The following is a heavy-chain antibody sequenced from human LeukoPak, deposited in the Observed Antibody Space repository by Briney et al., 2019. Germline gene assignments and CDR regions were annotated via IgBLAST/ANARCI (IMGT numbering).Heavy chain of an antibody. CDR1: GYTFTNYW. CDR3: AGARHGNTFWAS. CDR2: IHLSDSDA. Sequence: GESLKISCKGSGYTFTNYWIGWVRQMPGKGLGWMGIIHLSDSDARYSPSFQGQVTISADKSISIAYLQWSSLQASDTAIYYCAGARHGNTFWASWGQGTLVTVSS. J-gene: IGHJ5*02. V-gene: IGHV5-51*01. D-gene: IGHD3-3*01.